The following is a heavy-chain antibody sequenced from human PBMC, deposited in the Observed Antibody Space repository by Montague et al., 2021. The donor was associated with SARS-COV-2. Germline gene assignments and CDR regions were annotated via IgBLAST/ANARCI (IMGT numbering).Heavy chain of an antibody. Sequence: SLRLSCEASGFTFGSYWMSWVRQAPGKGLEWVANIKQDESEKSYXDSVKGRFTISRDNAKNSLYLQMHSLRAEDTAVYYCATDQNWAFDCWGQGALVTVSS. D-gene: IGHD7-27*01. CDR3: ATDQNWAFDC. V-gene: IGHV3-7*01. J-gene: IGHJ4*02. CDR1: GFTFGSYW. CDR2: IKQDESEK.